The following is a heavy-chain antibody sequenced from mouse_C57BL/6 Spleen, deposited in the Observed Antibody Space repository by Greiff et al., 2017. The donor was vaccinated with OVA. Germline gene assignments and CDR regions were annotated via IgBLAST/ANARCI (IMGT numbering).Heavy chain of an antibody. CDR3: ARREYYGSNDYFDY. Sequence: EVHLVESGGGLVKPGGSLKLSCAASGFTFSSYTMSWVRQTPEKRLEWVATISGGGGNTYYPDRVKGRFTISRDNATNTLYLQMSSLRSEDTALYDCARREYYGSNDYFDYWGQGTTLTVAS. V-gene: IGHV5-9*01. J-gene: IGHJ2*01. CDR1: GFTFSSYT. D-gene: IGHD1-1*01. CDR2: ISGGGGNT.